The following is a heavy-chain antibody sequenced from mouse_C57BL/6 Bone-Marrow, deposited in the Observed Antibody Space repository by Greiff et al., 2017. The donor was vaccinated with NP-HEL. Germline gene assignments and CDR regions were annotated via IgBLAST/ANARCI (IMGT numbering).Heavy chain of an antibody. CDR1: GYTFTDYE. J-gene: IGHJ3*01. CDR3: TRKDWDVDWFAY. D-gene: IGHD4-1*01. V-gene: IGHV1-15*01. CDR2: IDPETGGT. Sequence: VQLVESGAELVRPGASVTLSCKASGYTFTDYEMHWVKQTPVHGLEWIGAIDPETGGTAYNQKFKGKAILTADKSSSTAYMELRSLTSEDSAVYYCTRKDWDVDWFAYWGQGTLVTVSA.